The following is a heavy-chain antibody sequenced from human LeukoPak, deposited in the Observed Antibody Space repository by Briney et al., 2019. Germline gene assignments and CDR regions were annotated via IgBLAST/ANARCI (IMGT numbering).Heavy chain of an antibody. CDR2: IIPIFGTA. V-gene: IGHV1-69*05. Sequence: SVKVSCKASGGTFSSYAISWVRQAPGQGLEWMGGIIPIFGTANYAQKFQGRVTITTDESTSTAYMELSSLRSEDTAVYYCARVSGGYSGHDQGMRFDYWGQGTLVTVSS. CDR1: GGTFSSYA. D-gene: IGHD5-12*01. CDR3: ARVSGGYSGHDQGMRFDY. J-gene: IGHJ4*02.